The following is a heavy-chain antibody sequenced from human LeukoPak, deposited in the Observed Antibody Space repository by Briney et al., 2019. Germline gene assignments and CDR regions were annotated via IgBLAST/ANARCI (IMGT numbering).Heavy chain of an antibody. CDR1: GFTFDDYA. J-gene: IGHJ4*02. CDR3: AKDMGITMVRGVISGGFDY. CDR2: ISWNSGSI. D-gene: IGHD3-10*01. V-gene: IGHV3-9*01. Sequence: PGRSLRLSCAASGFTFDDYAMHWVRQAPGKGLEWVSGISWNSGSIGYADSVKGRFTISRDNAKNSLYLQMNSLRAEDTASYYCAKDMGITMVRGVISGGFDYWGQGTLVTVSS.